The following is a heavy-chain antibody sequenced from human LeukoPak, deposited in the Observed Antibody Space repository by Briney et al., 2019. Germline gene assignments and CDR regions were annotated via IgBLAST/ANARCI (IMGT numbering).Heavy chain of an antibody. Sequence: GGSLRLSCAASGFTFSSYSMNWVRQAPGKGLEWVSSISSSSSTIYYADSVKGRFTISRDNAKNSLYLQMNSLRDEDTAVYYCARDRLEWLSPPYYFDYWGQGTLVTVSS. D-gene: IGHD3-3*01. J-gene: IGHJ4*02. CDR2: ISSSSSTI. V-gene: IGHV3-48*02. CDR3: ARDRLEWLSPPYYFDY. CDR1: GFTFSSYS.